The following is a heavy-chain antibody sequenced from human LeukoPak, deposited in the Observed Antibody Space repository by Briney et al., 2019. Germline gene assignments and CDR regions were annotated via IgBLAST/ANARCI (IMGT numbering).Heavy chain of an antibody. Sequence: SDTLSLTCTVSGGSLSSYYGRWIRQPPGEGLEWIGYIYYSGRTNYKPSLKSRVTISVVTSKKQFCLKLSSVTAADTAGYDCARLRPGRSWDSSVDYWGQGTLVTVSS. CDR3: ARLRPGRSWDSSVDY. CDR1: GGSLSSYY. CDR2: IYYSGRT. J-gene: IGHJ4*02. V-gene: IGHV4-59*08. D-gene: IGHD3-10*01.